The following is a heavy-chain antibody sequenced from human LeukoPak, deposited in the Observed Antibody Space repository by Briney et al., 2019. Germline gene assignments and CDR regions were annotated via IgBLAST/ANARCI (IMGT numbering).Heavy chain of an antibody. CDR2: IIPIFGTA. D-gene: IGHD5-18*01. J-gene: IGHJ4*02. CDR3: AREMGYSYGFFDY. CDR1: GGTFSSYA. V-gene: IGHV1-69*05. Sequence: GASVKVSCKASGGTFSSYAISWVRQAPGQGLEWMGGIIPIFGTANYAQKLQGRVTMTTDTSTSTAYMELRSLRSDDTAVYYCAREMGYSYGFFDYWGQGTLVTVSS.